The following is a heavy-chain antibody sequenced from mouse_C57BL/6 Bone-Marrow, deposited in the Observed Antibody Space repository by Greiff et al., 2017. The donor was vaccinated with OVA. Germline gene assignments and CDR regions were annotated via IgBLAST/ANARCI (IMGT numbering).Heavy chain of an antibody. V-gene: IGHV5-4*03. CDR3: ASLHYSGY. D-gene: IGHD1-1*01. J-gene: IGHJ2*01. Sequence: EVKLVESGGGLVKPGGSLKLSCAASGFTFSSYAMSWVRQTPETRLEWVATISDGGSYTYYPDNVKGRFTISRDNAKNNLYLQMSHLKAEDTAMYYSASLHYSGYWGQGTTLTGSS. CDR2: ISDGGSYT. CDR1: GFTFSSYA.